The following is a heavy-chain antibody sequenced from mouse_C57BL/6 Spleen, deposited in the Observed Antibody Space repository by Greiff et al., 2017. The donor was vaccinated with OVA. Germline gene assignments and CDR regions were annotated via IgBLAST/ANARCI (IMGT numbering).Heavy chain of an antibody. J-gene: IGHJ1*03. CDR1: GYAFSSYW. CDR3: ARGHYYGSSHWYFDV. V-gene: IGHV1-80*01. CDR2: IYHGDGDT. D-gene: IGHD1-1*01. Sequence: QVQLQQSGAELVKPGASVKISCKASGYAFSSYWMNWVKQRPGKGLEWIGQIYHGDGDTKYNGKFKGKATLTADKSSSTAYMQLSSLTSEDSAVYFCARGHYYGSSHWYFDVWGTGTTVTVSS.